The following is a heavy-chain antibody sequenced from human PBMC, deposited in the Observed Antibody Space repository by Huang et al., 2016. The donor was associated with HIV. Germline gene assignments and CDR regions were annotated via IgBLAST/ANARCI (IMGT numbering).Heavy chain of an antibody. CDR1: GVPVRSGDYS. Sequence: QVHLQESGPGLVKPSEPLSLPSPVSGVPVRSGDYSWSWVRQPPGKGLEWIAYAYYDGSTNHNPSLESRLSMSVDTSRNQFSLKLRSVTAADTAVYYCSRINYAKTTYYLDFDFWGQGTLVTVSS. CDR3: SRINYAKTTYYLDFDF. D-gene: IGHD3-22*01. CDR2: AYYDGST. J-gene: IGHJ4*02. V-gene: IGHV4-61*08.